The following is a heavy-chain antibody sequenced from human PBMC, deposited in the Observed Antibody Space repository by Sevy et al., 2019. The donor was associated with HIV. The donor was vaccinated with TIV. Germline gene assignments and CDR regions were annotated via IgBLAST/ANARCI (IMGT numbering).Heavy chain of an antibody. CDR2: ISYHGTNK. J-gene: IGHJ4*02. V-gene: IGHV3-30*18. D-gene: IGHD5-18*01. Sequence: GGSLRLSCVASGFSFSSYGMHWVRQAPGKGLEWVALISYHGTNKYYGNSVRGRFTVSRDNSRNTLYLQMDSLRAEDTAVYYCAKISEEYIQTWSPPDYWGQGTLVTVSS. CDR3: AKISEEYIQTWSPPDY. CDR1: GFSFSSYG.